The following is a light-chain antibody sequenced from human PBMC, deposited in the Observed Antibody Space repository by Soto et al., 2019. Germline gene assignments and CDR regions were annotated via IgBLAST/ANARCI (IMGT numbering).Light chain of an antibody. CDR1: SSDVVSYNL. Sequence: QSALTQPASVSGSPGQSITISCTGTSSDVVSYNLVSWYQQYPGKAPKLIIYEGTKRPSGVSNRFSGSISGNTASLTIFVLQAEDEADYYCCSYAGSITLLFGGGTKLTVL. CDR2: EGT. J-gene: IGLJ2*01. CDR3: CSYAGSITLL. V-gene: IGLV2-23*01.